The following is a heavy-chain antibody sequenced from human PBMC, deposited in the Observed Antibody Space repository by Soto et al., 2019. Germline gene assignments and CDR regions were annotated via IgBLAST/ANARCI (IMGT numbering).Heavy chain of an antibody. CDR1: GFTFTTYA. J-gene: IGHJ4*02. CDR3: AKSLLMVYSMRSDY. CDR2: IGGSGGNT. D-gene: IGHD2-8*01. V-gene: IGHV3-23*01. Sequence: EVQLLESGGGLVQPGGSLRLSCAASGFTFTTYAMSWVRQAPGKGLEWVSGIGGSGGNTYYADSVKGRFTISRDNSKNTLYLQMTSLRAEDTAVYFCAKSLLMVYSMRSDYWGQGTLVTVSS.